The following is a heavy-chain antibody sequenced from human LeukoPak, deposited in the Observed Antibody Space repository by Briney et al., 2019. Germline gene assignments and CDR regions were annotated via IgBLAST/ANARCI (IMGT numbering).Heavy chain of an antibody. Sequence: PGGSLRLSCAASGFTFDDYAMHWVRQAPGKGLEWVSGISWNSGSIGYADSVKGRFTISRDNAKNSLYLQMNSLRAEDTALYYCAKDTSGDIVADFWYFDLWGRGTLVTVSS. CDR3: AKDTSGDIVADFWYFDL. CDR2: ISWNSGSI. J-gene: IGHJ2*01. V-gene: IGHV3-9*01. CDR1: GFTFDDYA. D-gene: IGHD5-12*01.